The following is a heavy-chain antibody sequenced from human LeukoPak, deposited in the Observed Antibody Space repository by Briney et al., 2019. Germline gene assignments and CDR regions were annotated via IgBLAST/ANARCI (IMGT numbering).Heavy chain of an antibody. D-gene: IGHD2-21*02. CDR3: TSWGDTTAEYFQR. CDR2: INPDGRDT. CDR1: GFTFNRCW. J-gene: IGHJ1*01. Sequence: GGSLRLSCVVSGFTFNRCWMNWVRQAPGKGLEWVAHINPDGRDTYYVDSVKGRFTISRDNAQNSMYLQMNSLRVEDTAVYYCTSWGDTTAEYFQRWGQGTLVTVSS. V-gene: IGHV3-7*01.